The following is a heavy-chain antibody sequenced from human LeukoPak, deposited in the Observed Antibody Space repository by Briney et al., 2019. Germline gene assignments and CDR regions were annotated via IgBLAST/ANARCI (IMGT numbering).Heavy chain of an antibody. CDR1: GSTFSSYA. V-gene: IGHV3-23*01. CDR2: ISGSGGST. CDR3: ATNYYDFWSGYKD. D-gene: IGHD3-3*01. Sequence: GGSLRLSCAASGSTFSSYAMSWVRQAPGKGLGWVSAISGSGGSTYYADSVKGRFTISRDNSKNTLYLQMNSLRAEDTAVYYCATNYYDFWSGYKDWGQGTLVTVSS. J-gene: IGHJ4*02.